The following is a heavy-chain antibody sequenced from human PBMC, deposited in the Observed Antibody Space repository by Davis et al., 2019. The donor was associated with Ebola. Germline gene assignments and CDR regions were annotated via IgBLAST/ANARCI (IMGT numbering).Heavy chain of an antibody. D-gene: IGHD2-15*01. J-gene: IGHJ4*02. Sequence: MPSETLSLTCNVSGGSISSYYWSWIRQPPGKGLEWIGYIYYSGSTHYNPSLKSRVTISVDTSKNQFSLKLSSVTAADTAVYYCARITHLGYCSGGSCYEAGYFDYWGQGTLVTVSS. CDR3: ARITHLGYCSGGSCYEAGYFDY. V-gene: IGHV4-59*08. CDR1: GGSISSYY. CDR2: IYYSGST.